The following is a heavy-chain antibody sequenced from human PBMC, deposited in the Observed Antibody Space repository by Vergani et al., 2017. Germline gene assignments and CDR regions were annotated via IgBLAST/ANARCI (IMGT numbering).Heavy chain of an antibody. CDR1: GYTFTSYY. CDR2: IIPILGIA. J-gene: IGHJ4*02. D-gene: IGHD3-10*01. CDR3: ARGFDVGADY. Sequence: QVQLVQSGAEVKKPGSSVKVSCKASGYTFTSYYMHWVRQAPGQGLEWMGRIIPILGIANYAQKFQGRVTITADKSTSTAYMELSSLRSEDTAVYYCARGFDVGADYWGQGTLVTVSS. V-gene: IGHV1-69*02.